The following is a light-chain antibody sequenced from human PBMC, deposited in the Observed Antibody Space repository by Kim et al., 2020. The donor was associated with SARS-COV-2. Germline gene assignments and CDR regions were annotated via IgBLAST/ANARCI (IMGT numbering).Light chain of an antibody. CDR1: EIISTS. Sequence: DIQMTQSPTSLSASVGDRVTITCRASEIISTSLHWYQQKPGKGPKLLIYAASNLPIGVPSRFRGSGSGTEFALTISSLQPEDFATYYCQQSYIIPRTFGQGTKLEI. CDR3: QQSYIIPRT. V-gene: IGKV1-39*01. CDR2: AAS. J-gene: IGKJ2*01.